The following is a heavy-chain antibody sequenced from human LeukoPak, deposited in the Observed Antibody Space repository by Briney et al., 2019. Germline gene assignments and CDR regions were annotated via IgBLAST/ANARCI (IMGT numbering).Heavy chain of an antibody. CDR1: DDPISSGDYY. CDR2: IYYSGST. V-gene: IGHV4-30-4*01. D-gene: IGHD5-18*01. CDR3: ARGGGYSYGYGY. J-gene: IGHJ4*02. Sequence: PSETLSLTCTVSDDPISSGDYYWSWIRQPPGKGLEWIGYIYYSGSTYYNPSLKSRVTISVDTSKNQFSLKLSSVTAADTAVYYCARGGGYSYGYGYWGQGTLVTVSS.